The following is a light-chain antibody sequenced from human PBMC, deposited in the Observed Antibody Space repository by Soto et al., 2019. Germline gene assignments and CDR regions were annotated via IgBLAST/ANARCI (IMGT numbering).Light chain of an antibody. J-gene: IGKJ4*01. CDR2: GAA. CDR1: QSVFSS. V-gene: IGKV3-15*01. Sequence: EIVMTQSPATLSVSPGERATLSCRASQSVFSSLAWYQQKPGQAPRLLIYGAATRATGIPARFSGSGSGTEFTLTISSLQSEDFATYYCQQSYSTPPTFGGGTKVDIK. CDR3: QQSYSTPPT.